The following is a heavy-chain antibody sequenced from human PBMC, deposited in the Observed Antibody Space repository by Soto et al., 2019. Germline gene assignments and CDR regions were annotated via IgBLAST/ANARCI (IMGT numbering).Heavy chain of an antibody. J-gene: IGHJ4*02. CDR2: VYYNESA. CDR1: GASVTSGDFY. Sequence: QVQLQEPGPRLVSPSETLSLTRTVSGASVTSGDFYWSWIRQPPGKGLEWIGYVYYNESAYYNPSLKSRTSISVDTSKNHFTLELSSVTAADTAVYYCAALLAGGWGQGSLVTVSS. V-gene: IGHV4-30-4*01. D-gene: IGHD3-10*01. CDR3: AALLAGG.